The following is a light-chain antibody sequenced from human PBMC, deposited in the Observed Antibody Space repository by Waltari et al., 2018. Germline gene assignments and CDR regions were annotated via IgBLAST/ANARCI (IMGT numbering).Light chain of an antibody. V-gene: IGKV4-1*01. Sequence: DIVMTQSPDSLAVSLGERATIHCKSSQSVLYSATNKNYLAWYQQKPGQPPKLLIYWASTRESGVPDRFSGSGSGTYFTLTISSLQAEDVAVYYCQQYYSTPPLTFGGGTKVEIK. CDR3: QQYYSTPPLT. CDR1: QSVLYSATNKNY. J-gene: IGKJ4*01. CDR2: WAS.